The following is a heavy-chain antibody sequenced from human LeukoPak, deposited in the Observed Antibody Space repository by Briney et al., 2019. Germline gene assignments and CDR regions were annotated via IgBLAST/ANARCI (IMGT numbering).Heavy chain of an antibody. CDR2: ISYDGNKE. CDR1: GFTFSTYG. J-gene: IGHJ4*02. D-gene: IGHD3-22*01. CDR3: AKDTGAYYYDSSDNPEPLSY. Sequence: GRFLRLSCAASGFTFSTYGMHWVRQAPGKGPEWVAVISYDGNKEYAADSVKGRFNISRDNSKNTLYLQMNSLRADDTAVYYCAKDTGAYYYDSSDNPEPLSYWGQGTLVTVSS. V-gene: IGHV3-30*18.